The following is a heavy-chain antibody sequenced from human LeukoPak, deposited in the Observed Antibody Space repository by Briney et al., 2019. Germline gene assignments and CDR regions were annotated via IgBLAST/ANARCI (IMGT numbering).Heavy chain of an antibody. CDR2: IYYSGST. CDR3: ASLDIAAAGSFDY. D-gene: IGHD6-13*01. J-gene: IGHJ4*02. V-gene: IGHV4-59*08. CDR1: GGSISSYY. Sequence: SETLSLTCTVSGGSISSYYWSWIRQPPGKGLEWIGYIYYSGSTSYNPSLKSRVTISVDTSKNQFSLKLSSVTAADTAVYYCASLDIAAAGSFDYWGQGTLVTVSS.